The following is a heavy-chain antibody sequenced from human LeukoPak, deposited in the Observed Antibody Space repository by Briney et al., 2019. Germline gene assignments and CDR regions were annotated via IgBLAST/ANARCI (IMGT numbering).Heavy chain of an antibody. CDR3: AGDLAAGRGYFDY. CDR2: ISSSSSYI. Sequence: GGSLRLSCAASGFTFSSYSMNWVRQAPGKGLEWVSSISSSSSYIYYADSVMGRFTISRDNAKNSLYLQMNSLRAEDTAVYYCAGDLAAGRGYFDYWGQGTLVTVSS. D-gene: IGHD1-14*01. CDR1: GFTFSSYS. V-gene: IGHV3-21*01. J-gene: IGHJ4*02.